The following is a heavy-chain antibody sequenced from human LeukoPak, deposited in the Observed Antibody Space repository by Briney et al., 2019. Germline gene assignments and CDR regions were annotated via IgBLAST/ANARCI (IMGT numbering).Heavy chain of an antibody. V-gene: IGHV4-59*01. CDR1: GGSISSYY. CDR2: IYYSGST. Sequence: PSETLSLTCTVSGGSISSYYWSWIRQPPGKGLEWIGYIYYSGSTNYNPSLKSRVTISVDTSKSQFSLKLSSVTAADTAVYYCARDLTVVKLSRNYYYGMDVWGQGTTVTVSS. D-gene: IGHD4-23*01. J-gene: IGHJ6*02. CDR3: ARDLTVVKLSRNYYYGMDV.